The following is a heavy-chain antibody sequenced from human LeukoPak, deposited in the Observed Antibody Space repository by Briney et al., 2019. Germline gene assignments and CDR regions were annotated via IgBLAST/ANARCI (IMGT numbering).Heavy chain of an antibody. CDR1: GFTLNIYW. Sequence: GGSLRLSCAASGFTLNIYWMSWVRQAPGKGLEWVANIKQDGSEKNYVDSVKGRFTISRDNAKNSLYLQMNSLRAEDTAVYYCARWYSSGWYSDYWGQGTLVTVSS. CDR3: ARWYSSGWYSDY. D-gene: IGHD6-19*01. CDR2: IKQDGSEK. V-gene: IGHV3-7*01. J-gene: IGHJ4*02.